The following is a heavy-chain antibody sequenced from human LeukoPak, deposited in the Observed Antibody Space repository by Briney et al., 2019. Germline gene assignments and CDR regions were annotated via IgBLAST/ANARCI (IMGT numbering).Heavy chain of an antibody. CDR3: ARDRAYSSFDY. D-gene: IGHD6-19*01. Sequence: GGSLRLSCAASGFTFSSAWMDWVRQAPGKGLEWVAKIKEDGSNTYYGDSVKGRLTISRDNAKNSLYLQMNNLRAEDTAVYFCARDRAYSSFDYWGRGTLVTVSS. J-gene: IGHJ4*02. CDR2: IKEDGSNT. CDR1: GFTFSSAW. V-gene: IGHV3-7*01.